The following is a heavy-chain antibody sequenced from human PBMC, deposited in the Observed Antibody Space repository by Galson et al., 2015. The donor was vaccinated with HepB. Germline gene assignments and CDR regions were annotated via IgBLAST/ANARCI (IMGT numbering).Heavy chain of an antibody. J-gene: IGHJ6*03. CDR2: IIPIFGTA. Sequence: SVKVSCKASGGTFSSYAISWVRQAPGQGLGWMGGIIPIFGTANYAQKFQGRVTITADESTSTAYMELSSLRSEDTAVYYCARDGWYIAARPYDYYYYMDVWGKGTTVTVSS. CDR1: GGTFSSYA. D-gene: IGHD6-6*01. V-gene: IGHV1-69*13. CDR3: ARDGWYIAARPYDYYYYMDV.